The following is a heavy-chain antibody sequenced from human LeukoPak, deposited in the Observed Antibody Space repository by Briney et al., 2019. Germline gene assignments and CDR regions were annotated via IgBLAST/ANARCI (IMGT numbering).Heavy chain of an antibody. CDR3: ARGGSYLSAFDI. CDR1: GFTFNTLW. J-gene: IGHJ3*02. D-gene: IGHD1-26*01. CDR2: IKHDGSEK. Sequence: PGGSLRLSCAASGFTFNTLWMTWVRQAPGKGLEWVATIKHDGSEKYYVDSVKGRFTIYRENAMNAMYLQMNSLRGEDTAVYYCARGGSYLSAFDIWGQGTMVTVSS. V-gene: IGHV3-7*01.